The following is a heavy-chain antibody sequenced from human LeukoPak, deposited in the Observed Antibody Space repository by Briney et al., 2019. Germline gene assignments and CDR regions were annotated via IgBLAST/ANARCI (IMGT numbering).Heavy chain of an antibody. CDR1: GYTFTSYG. D-gene: IGHD4-23*01. J-gene: IGHJ6*03. CDR2: ISAYNGNT. Sequence: ASVKVSCKASGYTFTSYGISWVRQAPGQGLEWMGWISAYNGNTNYAQKLQGRVTMTTDTSTSTAYMELRSLRSDDTAVYYCARGGTTVVTPGGDYYYYYYMDVWGKGTTVTVSS. CDR3: ARGGTTVVTPGGDYYYYYYMDV. V-gene: IGHV1-18*01.